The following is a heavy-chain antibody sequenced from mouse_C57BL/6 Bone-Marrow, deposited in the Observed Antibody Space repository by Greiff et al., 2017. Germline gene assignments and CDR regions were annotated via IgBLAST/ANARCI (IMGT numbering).Heavy chain of an antibody. V-gene: IGHV1-81*01. CDR3: ARPLSMDY. Sequence: VQLQQSGAELVRPGASVKLSCKASGYTFTSYGISWVKQRPGQGLEWIGEIYPRSGNTYYTEKFKGKATLTADKSSSTAYMELRSLTSEDSAVYFCARPLSMDYWGQGTSVTVSS. J-gene: IGHJ4*01. CDR2: IYPRSGNT. CDR1: GYTFTSYG.